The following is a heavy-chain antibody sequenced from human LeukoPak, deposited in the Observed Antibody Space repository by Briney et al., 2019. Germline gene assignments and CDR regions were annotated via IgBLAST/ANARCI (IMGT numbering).Heavy chain of an antibody. CDR3: ASGSYTPYYFDY. J-gene: IGHJ4*02. D-gene: IGHD1-26*01. Sequence: ASVKVSCKASGYTFTSYGISWVRQAPGQGLEWMGWISDYNGNTNYAQKLQGRVTMTTDTSTSTVYMELSSLRSEDTAVYYCASGSYTPYYFDYWGQGTLVTVSS. V-gene: IGHV1-18*01. CDR1: GYTFTSYG. CDR2: ISDYNGNT.